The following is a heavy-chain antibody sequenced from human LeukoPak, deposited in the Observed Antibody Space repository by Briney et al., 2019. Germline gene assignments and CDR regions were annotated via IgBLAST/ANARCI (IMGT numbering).Heavy chain of an antibody. J-gene: IGHJ4*02. Sequence: ASVRVSCKASGYTFTDYYIHWVRQAPGQGLEWMGCINSNSGATNYAQKFQGRITMTRDTSISTAYMELSSLRSDDTAMYYCARERGGSYYVDYWGQGALVTVSS. CDR3: ARERGGSYYVDY. V-gene: IGHV1-2*02. CDR2: INSNSGAT. CDR1: GYTFTDYY. D-gene: IGHD1-26*01.